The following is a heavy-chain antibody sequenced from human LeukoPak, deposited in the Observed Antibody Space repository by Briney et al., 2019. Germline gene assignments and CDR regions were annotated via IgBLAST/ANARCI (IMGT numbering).Heavy chain of an antibody. J-gene: IGHJ4*02. CDR3: ARERARKWLSTSFDY. CDR1: GFTFDDYA. V-gene: IGHV3-9*01. Sequence: GGSLRLSCAASGFTFDDYAMHWVRQAPGKGLEWVSGISWNSGSIGYADSVKGRFTISRDNAKNSLYLQMNSLRAEDTAVYYCARERARKWLSTSFDYWGQGTLVTVSS. CDR2: ISWNSGSI. D-gene: IGHD3-22*01.